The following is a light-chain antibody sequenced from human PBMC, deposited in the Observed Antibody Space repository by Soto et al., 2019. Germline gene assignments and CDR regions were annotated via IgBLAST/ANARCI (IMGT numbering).Light chain of an antibody. J-gene: IGLJ2*01. Sequence: QSALTQPASVSGSPGQSISISCTGTSSDVGSSNLVSWYQQHPGKAPKLIIYEGSKRPSGVSNRFSGSKSGDTASLTISGLQAEDEADYYCCSYAGGSTFVLFGGGTQLTVL. V-gene: IGLV2-23*03. CDR3: CSYAGGSTFVL. CDR1: SSDVGSSNL. CDR2: EGS.